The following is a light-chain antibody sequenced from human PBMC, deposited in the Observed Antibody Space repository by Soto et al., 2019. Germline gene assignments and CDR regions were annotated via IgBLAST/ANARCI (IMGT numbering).Light chain of an antibody. V-gene: IGLV2-14*03. CDR1: SSDVGGYNF. Sequence: QSALTQPASVSGSPGQSITISCTGTSSDVGGYNFVSWYQQHPGKGPKFIIYDVRNRPSGVSNRFSGSRSGNTASLTTSGLQAEDEADYYCRSYTSSSTVIFGGGTKLTVL. CDR2: DVR. J-gene: IGLJ2*01. CDR3: RSYTSSSTVI.